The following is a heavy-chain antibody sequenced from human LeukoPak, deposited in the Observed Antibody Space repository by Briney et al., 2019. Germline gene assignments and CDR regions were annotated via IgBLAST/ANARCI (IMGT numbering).Heavy chain of an antibody. CDR3: ASPYCGGDCSMGDAFDI. CDR1: GYSFTSYW. J-gene: IGHJ3*02. Sequence: GESLKISFKGSGYSFTSYWIGWARQMPGKGLGWMGIIYPGDSDTRYSPSFQGQVTISADKSISTAYLQWSSLKASDTAMYYCASPYCGGDCSMGDAFDIWGQGTMVTVSS. D-gene: IGHD2-21*02. V-gene: IGHV5-51*01. CDR2: IYPGDSDT.